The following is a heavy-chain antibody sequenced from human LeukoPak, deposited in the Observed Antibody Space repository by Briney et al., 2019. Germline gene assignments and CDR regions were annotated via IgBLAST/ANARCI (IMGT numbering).Heavy chain of an antibody. Sequence: ASVKVSCKASGYTFTSYGINWVRQAPGQGLEWMGWIRTYNGNTNYAQKLQGRVTMTTDTSTRTAYMELRSLRSDDTAVYYCASSLVRGAYYYYMDVWGKGTTVTISS. CDR1: GYTFTSYG. V-gene: IGHV1-18*01. J-gene: IGHJ6*03. CDR2: IRTYNGNT. CDR3: ASSLVRGAYYYYMDV. D-gene: IGHD3-10*01.